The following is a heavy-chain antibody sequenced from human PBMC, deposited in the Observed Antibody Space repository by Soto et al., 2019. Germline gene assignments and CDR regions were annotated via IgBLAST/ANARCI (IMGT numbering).Heavy chain of an antibody. D-gene: IGHD4-17*01. CDR3: ATGSTTTVTTPYYYMDV. J-gene: IGHJ6*03. CDR1: GYTLTELS. CDR2: FDPEDGET. V-gene: IGHV1-24*01. Sequence: ASVKVSCKVSGYTLTELSMHWVRQAPGKGLEWMGGFDPEDGETIYAQKFQGRVTMTEDTSTDTAYMELSSLRSEDTAVYYCATGSTTTVTTPYYYMDVWGKGTTVTVSS.